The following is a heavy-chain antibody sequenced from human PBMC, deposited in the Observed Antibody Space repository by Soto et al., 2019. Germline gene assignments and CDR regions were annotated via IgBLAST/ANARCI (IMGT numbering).Heavy chain of an antibody. CDR1: GFSFSSYG. V-gene: IGHV3-30*18. D-gene: IGHD2-2*01. J-gene: IGHJ2*01. CDR2: ISYDGNNK. Sequence: GSLRPPCAASGFSFSSYGMHWVRQAPGKGLEWVAVISYDGNNKYYADSVKGRFTIPRANSKNTLYLQMNSLRAEDTAVYYCAKGIFVVPPLYWHFDLWGRGTLVTVSS. CDR3: AKGIFVVPPLYWHFDL.